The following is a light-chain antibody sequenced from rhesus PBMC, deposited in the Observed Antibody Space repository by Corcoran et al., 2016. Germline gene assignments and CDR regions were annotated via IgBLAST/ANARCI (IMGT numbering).Light chain of an antibody. J-gene: IGLJ1*01. CDR3: CSYAGSYTFYV. CDR2: EVS. Sequence: QAALPQPRSVSGAPGQSVTISCTGTGGDIGAYNFVSWYQMHPGSAPKLMIYEVSKRPSGVSDRFSGSKSGNTASLTISGLQAEDEADYYCCSYAGSYTFYVFGVGTRLTVL. CDR1: GGDIGAYNF. V-gene: IGLV2-32*01.